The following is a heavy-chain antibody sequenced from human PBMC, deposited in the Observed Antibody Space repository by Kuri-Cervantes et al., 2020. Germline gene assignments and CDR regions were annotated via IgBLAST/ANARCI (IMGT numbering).Heavy chain of an antibody. D-gene: IGHD5-24*01. Sequence: SETLSLTCTVSGGSISSGSYYWSWIRQPAGKGLEWIGYIYYSGSTYYNPSLKSRVTISVDTSKNQFSLKLSSVTAADTAVYYCARDSSKMPWMATIMPYYYYYGMDVWGQGTTVTVSS. CDR3: ARDSSKMPWMATIMPYYYYYGMDV. J-gene: IGHJ6*02. CDR1: GGSISSGSYY. CDR2: IYYSGST. V-gene: IGHV4-30-4*08.